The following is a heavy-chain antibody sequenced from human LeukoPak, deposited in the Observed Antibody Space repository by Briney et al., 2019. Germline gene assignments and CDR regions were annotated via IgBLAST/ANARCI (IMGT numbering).Heavy chain of an antibody. CDR1: GGSISSGSYY. D-gene: IGHD6-6*01. CDR3: AKEEDSARFDP. CDR2: IFTSGRT. Sequence: SETLSLTCTVSGGSISSGSYYWSWIRQPAGKGLELIGRIFTSGRTNYNPSLKSRVTIPVDTSKNQFSLKVRSVTAADTAVYYCAKEEDSARFDPWGQGTLVTVSS. J-gene: IGHJ5*02. V-gene: IGHV4-61*02.